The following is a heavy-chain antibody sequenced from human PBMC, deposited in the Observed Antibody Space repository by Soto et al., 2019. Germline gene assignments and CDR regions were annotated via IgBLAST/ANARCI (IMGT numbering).Heavy chain of an antibody. CDR2: IYSSGRT. D-gene: IGHD3-16*01. CDR1: GGSVNTYY. V-gene: IGHV4-59*02. CDR3: ARERGPLSYCDY. J-gene: IGHJ4*02. Sequence: LETLSLTCTVSGGSVNTYYWSWIRQPPGKGLEWIGYIYSSGRTSYNPSLESRVTISVDTSKNQFSLRLNSVTAADTAVYYCARERGPLSYCDYWGQGTLVTVSS.